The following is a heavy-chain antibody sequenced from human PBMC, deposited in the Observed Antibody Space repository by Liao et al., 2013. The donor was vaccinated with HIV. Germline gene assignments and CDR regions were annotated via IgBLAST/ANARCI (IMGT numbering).Heavy chain of an antibody. CDR1: GGSISRYY. J-gene: IGHJ4*02. CDR2: INYSGST. CDR3: ARSRGFFDY. Sequence: QVQLQESGSGLVKPSETLSLTCSVSGGSISRYYWNWIRQSPGKGLEWIGNINYSGSTNYNPSLKSRVTIAGDTSKNQFSLRLRSVTAEDTAIYYCARSRGFFDYWGQGALVAVSS. V-gene: IGHV4-59*01. D-gene: IGHD3-10*01.